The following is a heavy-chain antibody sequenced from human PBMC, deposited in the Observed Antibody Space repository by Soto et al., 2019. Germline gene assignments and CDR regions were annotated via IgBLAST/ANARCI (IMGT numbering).Heavy chain of an antibody. J-gene: IGHJ4*02. CDR1: GDSVSSNTVA. CDR3: ARYTSAWYLDY. V-gene: IGHV6-1*01. D-gene: IGHD6-19*01. CDR2: TYYRSKWYD. Sequence: SQTLSLTCAISGDSVSSNTVAWNWIRQSPSRGLEWLGRTYYRSKWYDDYAISVRSRITIDPDTSKNQFSLRLNSVTPDDTAVYYCARYTSAWYLDYWGQGTLVTVSS.